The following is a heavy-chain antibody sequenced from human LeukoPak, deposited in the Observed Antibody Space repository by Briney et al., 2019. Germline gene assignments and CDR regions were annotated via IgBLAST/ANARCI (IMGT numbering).Heavy chain of an antibody. CDR1: GFTFSSYA. Sequence: GGSLRLSCAASGFTFSSYAMSWVRQAPGKGLEWVSAISGSGGSTYYADSVKGRFTISRDNSKNTLYLQMNSLRAEDTAVYYCAKSPGGAELESPASFDPWGQGTLVTVSS. J-gene: IGHJ5*02. CDR3: AKSPGGAELESPASFDP. CDR2: ISGSGGST. D-gene: IGHD1-1*01. V-gene: IGHV3-23*01.